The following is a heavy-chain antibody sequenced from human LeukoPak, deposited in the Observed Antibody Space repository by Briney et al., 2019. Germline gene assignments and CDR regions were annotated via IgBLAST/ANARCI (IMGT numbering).Heavy chain of an antibody. V-gene: IGHV3-21*01. CDR3: ARKGRIYDFWSGSLHAFDI. J-gene: IGHJ3*02. Sequence: GGSLRLSCAASGFNLSTYNMNWVRQAPGEGLQWVSSISSSSAYMYYADSMRGRFTISRDNAKNSLYLQMNNLRADDTAVYFCARKGRIYDFWSGSLHAFDIWGQGAMVTVSS. D-gene: IGHD3-3*01. CDR1: GFNLSTYN. CDR2: ISSSSAYM.